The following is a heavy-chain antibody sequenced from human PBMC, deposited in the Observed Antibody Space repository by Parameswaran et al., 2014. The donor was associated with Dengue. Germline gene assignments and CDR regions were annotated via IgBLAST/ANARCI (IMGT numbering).Heavy chain of an antibody. D-gene: IGHD2-15*01. CDR2: IIPIFGTA. CDR3: ARDTVVVAAMDYYYGMDV. Sequence: PGASVKVSCKASGGTFSSYAISWVRQAPGQGLEWMGGIIPIFGTANYAQKFQGGVTITADESTSTAYMELSSLRSEDTAVYYCARDTVVVAAMDYYYGMDVWGQGTTVTVSS. CDR1: GGTFSSYA. V-gene: IGHV1-69*13. J-gene: IGHJ6*02.